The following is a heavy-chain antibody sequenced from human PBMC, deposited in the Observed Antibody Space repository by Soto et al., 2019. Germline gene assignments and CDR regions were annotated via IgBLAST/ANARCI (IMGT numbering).Heavy chain of an antibody. CDR1: GFTFSSYA. Sequence: PGGSLRLSCAASGFTFSSYAMSWVGQAPGKGLEWVSAISGSGGSTYYADSVQGRFTISRDNSKNTLYLQMNSLRAEDTAVYYCARGSIGRCSAILDFDKWGQGALLTVSS. CDR2: ISGSGGST. J-gene: IGHJ4*02. D-gene: IGHD3-10*02. CDR3: ARGSIGRCSAILDFDK. V-gene: IGHV3-23*01.